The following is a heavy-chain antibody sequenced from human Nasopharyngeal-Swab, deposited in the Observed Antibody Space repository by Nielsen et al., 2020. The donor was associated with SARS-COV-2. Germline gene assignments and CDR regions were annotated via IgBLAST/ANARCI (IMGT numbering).Heavy chain of an antibody. CDR1: GFTFDDYA. Sequence: GESLKISCAASGFTFDDYALSWVRQVPGKGLEWVSRITWNGDSTGYVDSVKGRFTIFRDNANNSLFLQMNSLRAEETAIYYCARDRDVDFLDSWGQGTLVTVSS. CDR3: ARDRDVDFLDS. CDR2: ITWNGDST. D-gene: IGHD5-24*01. J-gene: IGHJ5*01. V-gene: IGHV3-20*04.